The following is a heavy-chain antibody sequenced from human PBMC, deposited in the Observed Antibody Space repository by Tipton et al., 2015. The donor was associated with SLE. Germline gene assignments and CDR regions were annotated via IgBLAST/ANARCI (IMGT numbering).Heavy chain of an antibody. V-gene: IGHV4-31*03. Sequence: TLSLTCTVSGGSISSGDNYWSWIRQHPGKGLEWIGYIYYSGSTYYNPSLKSRVTISVDTSKNQFSLKLSSVTAADTAVYYCARMGISYGKYHFDYWGQGTLVTVSS. D-gene: IGHD5-18*01. CDR3: ARMGISYGKYHFDY. CDR2: IYYSGST. J-gene: IGHJ4*02. CDR1: GGSISSGDNY.